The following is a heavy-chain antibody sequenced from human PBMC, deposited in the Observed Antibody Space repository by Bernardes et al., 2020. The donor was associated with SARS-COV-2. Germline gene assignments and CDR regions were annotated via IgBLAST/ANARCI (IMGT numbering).Heavy chain of an antibody. CDR2: IKQDGSEK. J-gene: IGHJ6*02. D-gene: IGHD3-22*01. CDR1: GFTFSSYW. V-gene: IGHV3-7*01. CDR3: AREGYYYDSSGYTGYYGMDV. Sequence: GGSLRLSCAASGFTFSSYWMSWVRQAPGKGLEWVANIKQDGSEKYYVDSVKGRFTISRDNAKNSLYLQMNSLRAEDTAVYYCAREGYYYDSSGYTGYYGMDVWGQGTTVTVSS.